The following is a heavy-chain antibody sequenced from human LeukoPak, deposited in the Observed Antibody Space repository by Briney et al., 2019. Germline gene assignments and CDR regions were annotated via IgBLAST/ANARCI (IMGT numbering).Heavy chain of an antibody. CDR3: ARGSCSSTSCFPDY. V-gene: IGHV1-3*01. CDR2: INAGNGNT. J-gene: IGHJ4*02. Sequence: ASVKVSCKASGYTFTSYDMHWVRQAPGQRLEWMGWINAGNGNTKYSQKFQGRVTITRDTSASTAYMELSSLRSEDTAVYYCARGSCSSTSCFPDYWGQGTLVTVSS. CDR1: GYTFTSYD. D-gene: IGHD2-2*01.